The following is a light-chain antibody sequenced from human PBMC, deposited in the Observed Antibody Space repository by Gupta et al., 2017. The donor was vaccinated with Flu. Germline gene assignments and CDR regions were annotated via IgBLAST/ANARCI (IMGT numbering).Light chain of an antibody. V-gene: IGLV1-44*01. CDR3: EAWDDSLNGWV. CDR2: NND. J-gene: IGLJ3*02. CDR1: SSNSGGNT. Sequence: RVTISCSGSSSNSGGNTGNWYQQLPGTAPKLLIDNNDQRPSGVPDRFSASKSGTSASLVISGLQSEDEADYYCEAWDDSLNGWVFGGGTKLTVL.